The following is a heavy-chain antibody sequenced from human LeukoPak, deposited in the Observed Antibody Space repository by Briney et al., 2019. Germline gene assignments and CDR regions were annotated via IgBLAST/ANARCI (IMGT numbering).Heavy chain of an antibody. V-gene: IGHV4-59*01. CDR3: ARGIESYGDYGY. Sequence: SGTLSLTCTVSGGSISGSYWSWIRQPPGKGLEWIAYMYNSGSTNYNPSLKSRVTISIDTSKNQFSLKLSSLTAADTAIYYCARGIESYGDYGYWGQGILVTVSS. J-gene: IGHJ4*02. CDR1: GGSISGSY. CDR2: MYNSGST. D-gene: IGHD4-17*01.